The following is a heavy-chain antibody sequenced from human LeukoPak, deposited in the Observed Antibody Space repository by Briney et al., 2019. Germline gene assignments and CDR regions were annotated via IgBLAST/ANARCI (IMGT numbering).Heavy chain of an antibody. D-gene: IGHD6-6*01. CDR3: ARERSIAARHFVY. J-gene: IGHJ4*02. V-gene: IGHV1-46*01. Sequence: ASVKVSCKASGYTFTSYYVHRVRQAPGQGLEWMGIINPSGGGTSYAQKFQGRVTMTGDTSTSTVYMELSSLRSEDTAVYYCARERSIAARHFVYWGQGTLVTVSS. CDR2: INPSGGGT. CDR1: GYTFTSYY.